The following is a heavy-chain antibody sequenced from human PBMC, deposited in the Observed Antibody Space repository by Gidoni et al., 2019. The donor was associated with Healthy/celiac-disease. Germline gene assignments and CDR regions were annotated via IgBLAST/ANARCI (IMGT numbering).Heavy chain of an antibody. CDR1: GFPFSDYY. V-gene: IGHV3-11*01. CDR3: ARVPGGSAKFDY. Sequence: QVQWVESGGGLVKPGGSLRLSCATSGFPFSDYYMSWIRQAPGKGLEWVSCISSSGSSIYYADSMKGRFTISRDNAKNSLYLQMYSLRAGDTALYYCARVPGGSAKFDYWGQGTLVTVSS. D-gene: IGHD3-10*01. J-gene: IGHJ4*02. CDR2: ISSSGSSI.